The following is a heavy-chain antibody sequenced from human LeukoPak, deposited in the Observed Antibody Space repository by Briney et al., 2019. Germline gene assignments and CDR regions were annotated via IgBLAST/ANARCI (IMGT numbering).Heavy chain of an antibody. CDR1: GFTFSSYA. D-gene: IGHD6-19*01. V-gene: IGHV3-30*04. Sequence: GRSLRLSCAASGFTFSSYAMHWVRQAPGKGLEWVAVISYDGSNKYYADSVKGRFTISRDNSKNTLYLQMDSLKVEDTARYYCARRGGSSGWGDFDYWGQATLVTVSS. J-gene: IGHJ4*02. CDR2: ISYDGSNK. CDR3: ARRGGSSGWGDFDY.